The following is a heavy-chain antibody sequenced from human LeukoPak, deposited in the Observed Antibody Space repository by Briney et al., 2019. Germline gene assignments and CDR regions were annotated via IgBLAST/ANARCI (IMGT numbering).Heavy chain of an antibody. D-gene: IGHD3-3*01. V-gene: IGHV1-8*01. CDR3: ARMGLYDFWSG. CDR1: GYTFTSYD. CDR2: MNPNSGNT. J-gene: IGHJ4*02. Sequence: ASVKVSCKASGYTFTSYDINWVRQATGQGLEWMGWMNPNSGNTGYAQKFQGRVTVTRNTSISTAYMELSRLRSDDTAVYYCARMGLYDFWSGWGQGTLVTVSS.